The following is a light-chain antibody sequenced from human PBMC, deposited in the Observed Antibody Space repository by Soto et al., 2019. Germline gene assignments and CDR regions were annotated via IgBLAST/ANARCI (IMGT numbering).Light chain of an antibody. Sequence: QSALTQPASVSGSPGQSITISCTGTSSDVGGYNYVSWYQQHPGKAPKLMIYEVIKRPSGVSNRFSGSKSGNTASLTISGLQAEDEADYFCSSYASTSTLVVFGGGTKLTVL. CDR3: SSYASTSTLVV. V-gene: IGLV2-14*01. CDR1: SSDVGGYNY. CDR2: EVI. J-gene: IGLJ2*01.